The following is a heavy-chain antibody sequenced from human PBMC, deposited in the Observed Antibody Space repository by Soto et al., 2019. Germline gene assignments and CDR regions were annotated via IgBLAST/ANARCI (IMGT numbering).Heavy chain of an antibody. Sequence: QVQLVESGGGLVKPGGSLRLSCAASGFTFSDYYMSWIRQAPGKGLEWVSYISSSSSYTNYADSVKGRFTISRDNAKNSLYLQMNSLRAEDTAVYYCARDPLPYGSGPTFDPWGQGTLVTVSS. CDR3: ARDPLPYGSGPTFDP. V-gene: IGHV3-11*05. CDR1: GFTFSDYY. J-gene: IGHJ5*02. CDR2: ISSSSSYT. D-gene: IGHD3-10*01.